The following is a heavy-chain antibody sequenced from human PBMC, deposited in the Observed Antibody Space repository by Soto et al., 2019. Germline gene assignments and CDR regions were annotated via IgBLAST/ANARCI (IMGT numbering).Heavy chain of an antibody. V-gene: IGHV4-34*01. Sequence: ETLSLTCAVYGGSFSGYYWTWIRQTPGKGLEWIGEIHHSGRTNYNPSLKSRVSISADTSKTQFSLNLTSVTAADTAVYYCARGECSSNYCFTRWALDIWGQGTVVTVSS. J-gene: IGHJ3*02. CDR2: IHHSGRT. CDR1: GGSFSGYY. CDR3: ARGECSSNYCFTRWALDI. D-gene: IGHD2-2*01.